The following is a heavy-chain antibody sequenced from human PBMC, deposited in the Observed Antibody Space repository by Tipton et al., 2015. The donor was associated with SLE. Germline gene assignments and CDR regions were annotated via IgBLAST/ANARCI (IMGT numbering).Heavy chain of an antibody. CDR3: ARDRMAGHHDAFDI. CDR1: GGSFSGYY. CDR2: INHSGST. Sequence: LRLSCAVYGGSFSGYYWSCNRLPPGKGLELIGEINHSGSTYYNPSLKSRVTISVDTSKNQFSLKLSSVTAADTAVYYCARDRMAGHHDAFDIWGQGTMVTISS. V-gene: IGHV4-34*09. D-gene: IGHD5-24*01. J-gene: IGHJ3*02.